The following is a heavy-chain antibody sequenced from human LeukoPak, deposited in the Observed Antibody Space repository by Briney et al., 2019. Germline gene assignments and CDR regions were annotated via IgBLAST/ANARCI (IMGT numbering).Heavy chain of an antibody. J-gene: IGHJ4*02. D-gene: IGHD3-22*01. CDR1: GGSISSGGYY. V-gene: IGHV4-31*03. CDR3: ARVQPSHYDSSGYCFDY. Sequence: PSETLSLTCTVSGGSISSGGYYWSWIRQHPGKGLEWIGYIYYSGSTYYNPSLKSRVTISVDTSKNQFSLKLSSVTAADTAVYYCARVQPSHYDSSGYCFDYWGQGTLVTVSS. CDR2: IYYSGST.